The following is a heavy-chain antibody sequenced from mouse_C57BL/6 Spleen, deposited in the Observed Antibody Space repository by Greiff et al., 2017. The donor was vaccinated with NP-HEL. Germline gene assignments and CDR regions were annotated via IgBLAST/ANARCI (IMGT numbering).Heavy chain of an antibody. CDR1: GYSFTGYY. CDR2: INPSTGGT. Sequence: EVQRVESGPELVKPGASVKISCKASGYSFTGYYMNWVKQSPEKSLEWIGEINPSTGGTTYNQKFKAKATLTVDKSSSTAYMQLKSLTSEDSAVYYCAREEGSSSFAYWGQGTLVTVSA. J-gene: IGHJ3*01. CDR3: AREEGSSSFAY. V-gene: IGHV1-42*01. D-gene: IGHD1-1*01.